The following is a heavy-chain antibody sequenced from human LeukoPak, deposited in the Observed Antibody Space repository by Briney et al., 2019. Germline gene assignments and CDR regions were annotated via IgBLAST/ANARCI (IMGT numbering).Heavy chain of an antibody. V-gene: IGHV3-66*01. CDR1: GFTVSSNY. D-gene: IGHD4-17*01. CDR2: IYTGGST. Sequence: PGGSLRLSCAASGFTVSSNYMSWVRQAPGKGLEWVSVIYTGGSTYYADSVKGRFTISRDNSKNTLYLQMNSLRAEDTAVYYCASASLLYGDYEDYWGQGTLVTVSS. J-gene: IGHJ4*02. CDR3: ASASLLYGDYEDY.